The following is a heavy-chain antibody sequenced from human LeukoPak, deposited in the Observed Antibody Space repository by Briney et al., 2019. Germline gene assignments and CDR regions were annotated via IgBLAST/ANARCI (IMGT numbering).Heavy chain of an antibody. D-gene: IGHD3-10*01. J-gene: IGHJ3*02. CDR3: ARYPNGMVRGVQDAFDI. CDR2: ISSSGSSI. V-gene: IGHV3-11*04. Sequence: GGSLRLSCAASGFTFSDYYMNWIRQAPGKGLEWVSYISSSGSSIYYADSVKGRFTSSRDNAKNSLYLQMNSLRAEDTAVYYCARYPNGMVRGVQDAFDIWGQGTMVTVSS. CDR1: GFTFSDYY.